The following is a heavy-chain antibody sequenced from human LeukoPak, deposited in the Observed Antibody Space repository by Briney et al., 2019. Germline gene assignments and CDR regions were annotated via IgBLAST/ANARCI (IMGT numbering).Heavy chain of an antibody. J-gene: IGHJ4*02. CDR3: ARDKYGDYAFDY. CDR2: ISSGIGTI. D-gene: IGHD4-17*01. Sequence: PGGSLRLSCAASGSTFSTYSMNWVRQAPGKGLEWVSYISSGIGTIYYADSVKGRFTISRDNAENSLYLQMNSLRDEDTAVYYCARDKYGDYAFDYWGQGTLVTVSS. CDR1: GSTFSTYS. V-gene: IGHV3-48*02.